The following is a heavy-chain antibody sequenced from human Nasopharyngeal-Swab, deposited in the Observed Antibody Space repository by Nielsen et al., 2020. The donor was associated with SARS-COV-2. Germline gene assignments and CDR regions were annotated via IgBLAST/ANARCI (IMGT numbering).Heavy chain of an antibody. Sequence: GESLKISCAASGFTFSDYYMSWIRQAPGKGLEWVSYISSSSSYKNYADSVKGRFTISRDNAKNSLYLQMNSLRADDTAVYYCARGSIRGIIISDFDYWGQGTLVTVSS. CDR1: GFTFSDYY. J-gene: IGHJ4*02. V-gene: IGHV3-11*05. D-gene: IGHD3-10*01. CDR3: ARGSIRGIIISDFDY. CDR2: ISSSSSYK.